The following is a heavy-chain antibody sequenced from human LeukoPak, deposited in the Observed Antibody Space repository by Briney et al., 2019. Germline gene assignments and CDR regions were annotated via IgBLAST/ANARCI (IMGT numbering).Heavy chain of an antibody. CDR3: ARERRARTTYCSSASCYGRAATFDY. J-gene: IGHJ4*02. D-gene: IGHD2-2*01. V-gene: IGHV4-34*01. CDR2: INHCGST. Sequence: SETLSLTCAVYGGSFSGYYWSWIRQPPGKGLEWIGEINHCGSTNYNPSLKSRVTISVDTSKNQFSLKLSSVTAADTAVYYCARERRARTTYCSSASCYGRAATFDYWGQGTLVTVSS. CDR1: GGSFSGYY.